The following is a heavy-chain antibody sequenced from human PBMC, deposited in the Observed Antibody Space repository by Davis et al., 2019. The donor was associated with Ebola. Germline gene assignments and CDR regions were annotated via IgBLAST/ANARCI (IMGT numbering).Heavy chain of an antibody. Sequence: SQTLSLTCAVYGGSFSGYYWSWIRQPPGKGLEWIGEINHSGSTNYNPSLKSRVTISVDTSKNQFSLKLSSVTAADTAVYYCARGRMATSEFDYWGQGTLVTVSS. J-gene: IGHJ4*02. V-gene: IGHV4-34*01. D-gene: IGHD5-24*01. CDR2: INHSGST. CDR3: ARGRMATSEFDY. CDR1: GGSFSGYY.